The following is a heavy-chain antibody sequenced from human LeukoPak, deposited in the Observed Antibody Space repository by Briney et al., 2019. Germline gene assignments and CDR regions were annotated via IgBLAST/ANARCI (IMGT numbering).Heavy chain of an antibody. CDR3: ARGSSRNRDY. D-gene: IGHD6-19*01. J-gene: IGHJ4*02. Sequence: GGTLRLSCAASGFSFSSYRMHWVRHAPGKGLVWVSRITSAEGATTYADSVKGRFTISKDNAKNTLYLQMNSLRAEDTAVYYCARGSSRNRDYWGQGTLVTVSS. V-gene: IGHV3-74*01. CDR2: ITSAEGAT. CDR1: GFSFSSYR.